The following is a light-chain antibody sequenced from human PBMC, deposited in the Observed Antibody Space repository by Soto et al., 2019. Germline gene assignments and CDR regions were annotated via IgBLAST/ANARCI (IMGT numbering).Light chain of an antibody. Sequence: QSALTQPASVSGSPGQSITISCTGTSSDVGGSNYVSWYQQHPGKAPKLMIYDVSNRPSGVSNRFSGSKSANTASLTISGLQAEDEADYYCGSYTSSSTPYVFGTGTKVTVL. V-gene: IGLV2-14*01. CDR2: DVS. CDR3: GSYTSSSTPYV. J-gene: IGLJ1*01. CDR1: SSDVGGSNY.